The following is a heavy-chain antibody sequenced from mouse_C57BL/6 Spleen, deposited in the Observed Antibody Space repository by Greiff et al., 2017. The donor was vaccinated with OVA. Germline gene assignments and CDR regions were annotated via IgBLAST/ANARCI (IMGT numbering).Heavy chain of an antibody. Sequence: QVQLQQSGPELVKPGASVKISCKASGYAFSSSWMNWVKQRPGKGLEWIGRIYPGDGDTNYNGKFKGKATLTADKSSSTAYMQLSSLTSEDSAVYVCARRPYYSKGAWFAYWGQGTLVTVSA. CDR1: GYAFSSSW. CDR2: IYPGDGDT. D-gene: IGHD2-5*01. CDR3: ARRPYYSKGAWFAY. J-gene: IGHJ3*01. V-gene: IGHV1-82*01.